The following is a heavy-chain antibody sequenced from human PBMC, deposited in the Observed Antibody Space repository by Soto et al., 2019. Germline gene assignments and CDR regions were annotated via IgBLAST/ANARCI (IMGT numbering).Heavy chain of an antibody. D-gene: IGHD4-17*01. CDR1: GFTFSSYG. CDR2: IWYDGSNK. J-gene: IGHJ4*02. CDR3: ARDYGGNSVLDY. Sequence: PGGSLRLSCAASGFTFSSYGMHWVRQAPGKGLEWVAVIWYDGSNKYYADSVKGRFTISRDNSKNTLYLQMNSLRAEDTAVYYCARDYGGNSVLDYWGQGTLVTVSS. V-gene: IGHV3-33*01.